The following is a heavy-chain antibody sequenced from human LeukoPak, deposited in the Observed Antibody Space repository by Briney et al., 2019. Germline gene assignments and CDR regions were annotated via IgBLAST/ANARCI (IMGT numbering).Heavy chain of an antibody. CDR2: ISSSSSYI. CDR1: GFTFSSYS. CDR3: ARDRGRDYGDYGPDYY. D-gene: IGHD4-17*01. Sequence: GGSLRLSCAASGFTFSSYSMNWVRQAPGKGLEWVSSISSSSSYIYYADSVKGRFTISRDDAKNSLYLQMNSLRAEDTAVYYCARDRGRDYGDYGPDYYWGQGTLVTVSS. J-gene: IGHJ4*02. V-gene: IGHV3-21*01.